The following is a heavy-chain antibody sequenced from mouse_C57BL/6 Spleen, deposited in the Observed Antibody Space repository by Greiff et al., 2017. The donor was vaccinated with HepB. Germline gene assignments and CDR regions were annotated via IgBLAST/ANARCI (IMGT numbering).Heavy chain of an antibody. Sequence: QVQLQQPGAELVKPGASVKLSCKASGYTFTSYWMHWVKQRPGQGLEWIGMIHPNSGSTNYNEKFKSKATLTVDKSSSTAYMQLSSLTSEDSAVYYGTKEGVDGYYLSFAYWGQGTLVTVSA. V-gene: IGHV1-64*01. D-gene: IGHD2-3*01. CDR1: GYTFTSYW. J-gene: IGHJ3*01. CDR2: IHPNSGST. CDR3: TKEGVDGYYLSFAY.